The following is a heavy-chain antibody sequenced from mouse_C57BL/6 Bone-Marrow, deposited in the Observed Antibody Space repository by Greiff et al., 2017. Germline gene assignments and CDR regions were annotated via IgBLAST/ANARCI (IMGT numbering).Heavy chain of an antibody. Sequence: VQLQQPGAELVKPGASVKLSCKASGYTFTSYWMHWVKQRPGQGLEWIGMIHPNSGSTNYNEKFKSKATLTVDKSSSTAYMQLSSLTSEDSAVYYCARTKWLLYFDYWGQGTTLTDSS. CDR3: ARTKWLLYFDY. CDR2: IHPNSGST. CDR1: GYTFTSYW. J-gene: IGHJ2*01. D-gene: IGHD2-3*01. V-gene: IGHV1-64*01.